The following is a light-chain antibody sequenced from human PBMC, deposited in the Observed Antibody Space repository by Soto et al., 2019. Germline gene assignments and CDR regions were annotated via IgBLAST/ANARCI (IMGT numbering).Light chain of an antibody. CDR3: SSYAGSNNLV. V-gene: IGLV2-8*01. J-gene: IGLJ2*01. CDR1: SSDVGGYNY. CDR2: EVT. Sequence: QSALTQPPSASGSPGQSVTISCTGTSSDVGGYNYVSWYQQHPGKAPKLLIHEVTKRPSGVPDRFSGSESGNTASLTVSGLQAEDEADYYCSSYAGSNNLVFRGGTKLTVL.